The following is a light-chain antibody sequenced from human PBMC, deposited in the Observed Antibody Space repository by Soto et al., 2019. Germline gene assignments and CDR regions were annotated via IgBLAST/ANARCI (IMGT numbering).Light chain of an antibody. Sequence: EIVMTQSPATLSVSPGERATLSCRASQSVNIYLAWYQQKPGQAPRLLIFGASSRATGIPARFSGSGSGTEFNLTISSLQSEDFAVYYCQQFSSYPLTFGGGTKVEIK. V-gene: IGKV3D-15*01. CDR2: GAS. CDR1: QSVNIY. CDR3: QQFSSYPLT. J-gene: IGKJ4*01.